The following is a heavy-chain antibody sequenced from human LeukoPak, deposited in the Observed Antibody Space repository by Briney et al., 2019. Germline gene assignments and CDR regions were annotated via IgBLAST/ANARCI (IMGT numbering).Heavy chain of an antibody. Sequence: ASVKLSCKASGYTFTIYAMNGVRQAPGQGLEWMGGIYTNSGNPTYAQGFTERFVCSLDTSVSTVYLQITSLKAEDTAAYYCARSIAVAAPGHYWGQGTLVTVSS. CDR3: ARSIAVAAPGHY. D-gene: IGHD6-19*01. CDR2: IYTNSGNP. CDR1: GYTFTIYA. V-gene: IGHV7-4-1*02. J-gene: IGHJ4*02.